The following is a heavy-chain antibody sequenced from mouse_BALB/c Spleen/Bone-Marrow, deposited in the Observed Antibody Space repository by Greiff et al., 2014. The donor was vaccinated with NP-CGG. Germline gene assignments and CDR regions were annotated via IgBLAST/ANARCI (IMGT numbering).Heavy chain of an antibody. CDR3: ARDDYDAIAY. V-gene: IGHV1-7*01. CDR1: GYTFTSYW. D-gene: IGHD2-4*01. J-gene: IGHJ3*01. CDR2: INPSTGYT. Sequence: QVQLQQSGAELAKPGASVKMSCKASGYTFTSYWMHWVKQRPGQGLEWIGYINPSTGYTEHNQKFKDKATLTAVKSSTTAYMQLRSLTSEDSAVYYCARDDYDAIAYWGQGTLVTVSA.